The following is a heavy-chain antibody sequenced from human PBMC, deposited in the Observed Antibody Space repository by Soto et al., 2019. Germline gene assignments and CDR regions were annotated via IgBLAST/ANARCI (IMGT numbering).Heavy chain of an antibody. V-gene: IGHV1-69*13. D-gene: IGHD2-21*01. CDR3: ARVKITEMAIPGPYYYYYGMDV. CDR2: IIPIFGTA. Sequence: ASVKVSCKASGGTFSSYAISWVRQAPGQGLEWMGGIIPIFGTANYAQKFQGRVTITADESTSTAYMELSSLRSEDAAVYYCARVKITEMAIPGPYYYYYGMDVWGQGTTVTVSS. J-gene: IGHJ6*02. CDR1: GGTFSSYA.